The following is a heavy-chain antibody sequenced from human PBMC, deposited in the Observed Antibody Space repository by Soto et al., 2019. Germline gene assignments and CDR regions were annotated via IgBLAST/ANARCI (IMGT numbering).Heavy chain of an antibody. CDR2: INHSGSA. V-gene: IGHV4-34*01. D-gene: IGHD1-26*01. CDR3: ARGLISGSHYSGGWYYFDS. Sequence: SETLSLTCTVSGGSISSYYWTWIRQTPGKGLQWIGQINHSGSANYNPSLKSRVTISVHTSSSQFSLELSSVTAADTAVYYCARGLISGSHYSGGWYYFDSWGQGTQVTVSS. CDR1: GGSISSYY. J-gene: IGHJ4*02.